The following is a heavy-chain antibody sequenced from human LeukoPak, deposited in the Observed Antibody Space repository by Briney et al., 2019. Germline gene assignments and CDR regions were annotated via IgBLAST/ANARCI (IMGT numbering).Heavy chain of an antibody. CDR3: ARHQYGDYDNWFDP. D-gene: IGHD4-17*01. CDR2: IYYSGNT. Sequence: SETLSLTCTVSGGSISSYYWSWIRQPPGKGLEWIGYIYYSGNTNYNPSLKSRVSISVDTSKNQLSLKLSSVTAADTAVYYCARHQYGDYDNWFDPWGQGTLVTVSS. J-gene: IGHJ5*02. V-gene: IGHV4-59*01. CDR1: GGSISSYY.